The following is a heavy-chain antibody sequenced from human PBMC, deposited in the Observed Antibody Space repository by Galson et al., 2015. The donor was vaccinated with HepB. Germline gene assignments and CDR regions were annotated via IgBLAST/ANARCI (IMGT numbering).Heavy chain of an antibody. J-gene: IGHJ4*02. CDR2: IYYSGST. CDR3: ARLVYYYGSGSYYVLHSPKREDY. D-gene: IGHD3-10*01. V-gene: IGHV4-39*01. CDR1: GGSISSSSYY. Sequence: SETLSLTCTVSGGSISSSSYYWGWIRQPPGKGLEWIGSIYYSGSTYYNPSLKSRVTISVDTSKNQFSLKLSSVTAADTAVYYCARLVYYYGSGSYYVLHSPKREDYWGQGTLVTVSS.